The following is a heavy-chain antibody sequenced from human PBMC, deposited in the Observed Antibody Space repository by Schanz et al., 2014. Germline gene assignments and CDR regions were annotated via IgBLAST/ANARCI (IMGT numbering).Heavy chain of an antibody. D-gene: IGHD6-13*01. CDR1: GFTFSSYG. J-gene: IGHJ4*02. V-gene: IGHV3-30*18. CDR2: ISFDGRNT. CDR3: AKEKEEVAADGSFFDY. Sequence: VQLLESGGGVVQPGRSRRLSCEASGFTFSSYGLHWVHQAPGKGLEWVGFISFDGRNTGYAHSVKGRFTISRDNSKNTVNLQMNSLRAEDTAVYYCAKEKEEVAADGSFFDYWGQGTLVTVSS.